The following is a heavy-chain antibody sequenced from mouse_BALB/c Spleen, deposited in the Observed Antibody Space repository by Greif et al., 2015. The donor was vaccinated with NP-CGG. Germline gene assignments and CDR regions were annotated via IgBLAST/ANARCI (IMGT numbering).Heavy chain of an antibody. D-gene: IGHD2-3*01. CDR2: ISSGGSYT. Sequence: EVKLVESGGGLVKPGGSLKLSCAASGFTFSSYAMSWVRQTPEKRLEWVATISSGGSYTYYPDSVKGRFTISRDNAKNTLYLQMSSLRSEDTAMYYCARQDGYVFDYWGQGTTLTVSS. V-gene: IGHV5-9-3*01. CDR1: GFTFSSYA. CDR3: ARQDGYVFDY. J-gene: IGHJ2*01.